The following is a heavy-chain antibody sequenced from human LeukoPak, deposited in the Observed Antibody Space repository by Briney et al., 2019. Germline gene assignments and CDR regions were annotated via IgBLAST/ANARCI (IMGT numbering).Heavy chain of an antibody. V-gene: IGHV1-24*01. D-gene: IGHD3-3*01. Sequence: ASVRVSCKVSGYTLTELSMHLVRQAPGKGLEWGGGFDPEDGETIYAQKFQGRVTMTEDTSTDTAYMELRSLRSEDTAVYYCARDLRSITSVGVVSPYYYYMDLWGKGTTVTVSS. CDR2: FDPEDGET. CDR3: ARDLRSITSVGVVSPYYYYMDL. CDR1: GYTLTELS. J-gene: IGHJ6*03.